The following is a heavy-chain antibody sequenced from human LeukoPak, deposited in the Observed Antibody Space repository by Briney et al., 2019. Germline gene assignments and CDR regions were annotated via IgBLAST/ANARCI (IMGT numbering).Heavy chain of an antibody. Sequence: GRSLRLSCAASGFTFSSYAMHWVRQAPGKGLEWVAVISYDGSNKHYADSVRGRFTISRDNSKNTLYLQMNSLRAEDTAVYYCARVPYYDSSFDYWGQGTLVTVSS. D-gene: IGHD3-22*01. CDR3: ARVPYYDSSFDY. J-gene: IGHJ4*02. V-gene: IGHV3-30-3*01. CDR2: ISYDGSNK. CDR1: GFTFSSYA.